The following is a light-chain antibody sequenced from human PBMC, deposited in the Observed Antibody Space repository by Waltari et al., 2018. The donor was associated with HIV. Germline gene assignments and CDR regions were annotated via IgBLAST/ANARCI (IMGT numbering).Light chain of an antibody. CDR1: SSDVGGYKY. CDR3: CSYTSSITGRV. Sequence: QSALTQPASVSGSPGQSITISCTGTSSDVGGYKYVSWYQQYPGKAPKLIIYDVTNRPSGVSKRFSGCRSGNTASLTISGLQAEDEADYYCCSYTSSITGRVFGTGTKVTVL. CDR2: DVT. J-gene: IGLJ1*01. V-gene: IGLV2-14*03.